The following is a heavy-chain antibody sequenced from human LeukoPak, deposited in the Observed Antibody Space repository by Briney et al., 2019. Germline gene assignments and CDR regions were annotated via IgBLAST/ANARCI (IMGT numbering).Heavy chain of an antibody. J-gene: IGHJ4*02. V-gene: IGHV4-39*01. CDR2: IYYSGSA. CDR3: ARHGNIVIVPAALGFDY. CDR1: GGSISSSSYF. D-gene: IGHD2-2*01. Sequence: SETLSLTCTVSGGSISSSSYFWAWLRQPPGKGLEWIGSIYYSGSAYYNPSPKSRVAISVDTSKNQFSPKLSSVTAADTAVYYCARHGNIVIVPAALGFDYWGQGTLVTVSS.